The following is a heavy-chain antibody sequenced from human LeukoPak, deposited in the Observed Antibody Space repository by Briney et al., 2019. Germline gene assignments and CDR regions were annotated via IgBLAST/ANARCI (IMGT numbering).Heavy chain of an antibody. Sequence: SETLSLTCTVSGGSISSGDYYWSWIRQPPGKGLEWIGYIYYSGNTNYNPSLKSRVTISVDTSKNQFSLKLSSVTAADTAVYYCARQGYSSGSYYFDYWGQGTLVTVSS. D-gene: IGHD6-19*01. V-gene: IGHV4-61*08. J-gene: IGHJ4*02. CDR2: IYYSGNT. CDR1: GGSISSGDYY. CDR3: ARQGYSSGSYYFDY.